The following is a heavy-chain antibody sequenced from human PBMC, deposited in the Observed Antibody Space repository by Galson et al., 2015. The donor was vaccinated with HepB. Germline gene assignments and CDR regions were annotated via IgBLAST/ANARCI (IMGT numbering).Heavy chain of an antibody. CDR3: ARERIVPGAPYWHFDL. J-gene: IGHJ2*01. V-gene: IGHV3-21*06. CDR2: INTRSSYI. Sequence: SLRLSCAASGFTFSSHTMNWVRQAPGKGLEWVSSINTRSSYIYYTDSVRGRFTISRDNAKSSVSLQMNSLRVEDTAVYYCARERIVPGAPYWHFDLWGRGTLVTVSS. CDR1: GFTFSSHT. D-gene: IGHD2-2*01.